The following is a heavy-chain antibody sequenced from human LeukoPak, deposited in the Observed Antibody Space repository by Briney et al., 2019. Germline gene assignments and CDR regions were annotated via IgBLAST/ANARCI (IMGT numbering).Heavy chain of an antibody. CDR1: GGSIGGDH. J-gene: IGHJ4*02. CDR3: ARAVTGTSMVGY. Sequence: SETLSLTCTISGGSIGGDHWSWIRQAPGKGLGWIGYISYTGSTSYNPSLRNRVTISLHTSENQFSLRLTSVTAADTAVYYCARAVTGTSMVGYWGQGTLVAVSS. CDR2: ISYTGST. D-gene: IGHD6-19*01. V-gene: IGHV4-59*08.